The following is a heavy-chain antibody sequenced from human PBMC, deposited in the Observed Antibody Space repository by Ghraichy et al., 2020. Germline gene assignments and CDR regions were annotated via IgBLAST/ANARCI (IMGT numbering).Heavy chain of an antibody. CDR1: GFTFSSSW. CDR3: AKIYASGSYYRWFAY. Sequence: GESLNISCAASGFTFSSSWMTWVRQAPGKGLEWVANIKEDGSEIHYVDSVKGRFAISRDNAKNLLFLQMNSLRADDTAVYYCAKIYASGSYYRWFAYWGQGTLVTVSS. V-gene: IGHV3-7*03. D-gene: IGHD3-10*01. J-gene: IGHJ4*02. CDR2: IKEDGSEI.